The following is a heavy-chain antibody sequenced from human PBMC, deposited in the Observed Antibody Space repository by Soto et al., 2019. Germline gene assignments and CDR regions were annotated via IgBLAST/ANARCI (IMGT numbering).Heavy chain of an antibody. V-gene: IGHV3-7*01. CDR1: GFTFSSYW. CDR3: ARPIGALSTTDFTY. J-gene: IGHJ4*02. D-gene: IGHD3-22*01. CDR2: IKQDGSEK. Sequence: GGSLRLSCAASGFTFSSYWMSWVRQAPGKGLEWVANIKQDGSEKYYVDSVKGRFTISRDNAKNSLYLQMNSLRAEDTAVYYCARPIGALSTTDFTYWGQGTLVTVSS.